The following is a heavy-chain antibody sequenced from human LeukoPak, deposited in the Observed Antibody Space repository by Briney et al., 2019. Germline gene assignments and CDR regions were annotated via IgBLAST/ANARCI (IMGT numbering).Heavy chain of an antibody. Sequence: PGGSLRLSCAASGFTFSDHYMDWVRQAPGKGLEWVGRTRNKPNGYTTEYAASVKGRFTISRDDSKKSVYLQMNSLKTEDTAVYYCARGPPGISHPLDYWSQGTLVTVSS. D-gene: IGHD1-26*01. CDR1: GFTFSDHY. J-gene: IGHJ4*02. CDR3: ARGPPGISHPLDY. V-gene: IGHV3-72*01. CDR2: TRNKPNGYTT.